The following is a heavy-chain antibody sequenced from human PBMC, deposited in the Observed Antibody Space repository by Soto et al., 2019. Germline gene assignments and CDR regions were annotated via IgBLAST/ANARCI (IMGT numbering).Heavy chain of an antibody. J-gene: IGHJ4*02. Sequence: QVQLVQSGAEVKKPGASVKVSCKASGYTFTSYAMHWVRQAPGQRLEWMGWINAGNGNTKYSQKFQGRVTITRDTSASTAHMGLSSLGSGETGVDYCAREVGATGGWGQGTLVTVSS. CDR2: INAGNGNT. CDR1: GYTFTSYA. CDR3: AREVGATGG. V-gene: IGHV1-3*01. D-gene: IGHD1-26*01.